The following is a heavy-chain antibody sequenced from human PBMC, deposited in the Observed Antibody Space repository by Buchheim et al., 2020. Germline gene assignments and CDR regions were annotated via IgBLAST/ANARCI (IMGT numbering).Heavy chain of an antibody. CDR3: AKDLWQQLVRGTDWFDP. J-gene: IGHJ5*02. V-gene: IGHV3-7*03. CDR2: VKQDGSRT. D-gene: IGHD6-13*01. CDR1: GFTFDDYW. Sequence: EVQLVESGGGLVQPGGSLRLSCAASGFTFDDYWMNWVRQAPGKGPEWVASVKQDGSRTYYGGSVKGRFTISRDTSKNTLYLQMNSLRAEDTAVYYCAKDLWQQLVRGTDWFDPWGQGTL.